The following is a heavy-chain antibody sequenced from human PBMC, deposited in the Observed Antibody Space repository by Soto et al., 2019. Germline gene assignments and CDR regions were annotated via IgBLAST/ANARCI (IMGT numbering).Heavy chain of an antibody. CDR2: ISDSGGHT. J-gene: IGHJ2*01. Sequence: EVQLLESGGGLVQPGGSLRLSCAASGFTFSSYAISWVRQAPGKGLEWVSVISDSGGHTHYADSVQGRFTIYRDNSKNTLYLHMDSLRGEDTAVYYCARGLVYCSGGTCYRYFDPGGRGTLVTVSS. CDR1: GFTFSSYA. CDR3: ARGLVYCSGGTCYRYFDP. D-gene: IGHD2-15*01. V-gene: IGHV3-23*01.